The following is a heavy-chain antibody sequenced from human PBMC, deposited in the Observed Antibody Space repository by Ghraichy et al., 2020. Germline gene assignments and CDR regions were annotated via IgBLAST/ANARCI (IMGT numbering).Heavy chain of an antibody. CDR2: IKQDGSEK. D-gene: IGHD3-9*01. CDR1: GFTFSSYW. V-gene: IGHV3-7*01. J-gene: IGHJ6*02. CDR3: AREALGYYDILTYGMDV. Sequence: GGSRRLSCAASGFTFSSYWMSWVRQAPGKGLEWVANIKQDGSEKYYVDSVKGRFTISRDNAKNSLYLQMNSLRAEDTAVYYCAREALGYYDILTYGMDVWGQGTTVTVSS.